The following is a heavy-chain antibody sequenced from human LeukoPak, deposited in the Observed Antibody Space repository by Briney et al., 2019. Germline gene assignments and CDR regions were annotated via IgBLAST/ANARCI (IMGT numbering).Heavy chain of an antibody. CDR2: IYYSGST. J-gene: IGHJ4*02. V-gene: IGHV4-59*08. CDR1: GGSISSYY. Sequence: SETLSLTCTVSGGSISSYYWSWIRQPPGKGLEWIGCIYYSGSTNYNPSLKSRVTISVDTSKNQFSLKLSSVTAADTAVYYCARFDSGYDFFDYWGQGTLVTVSS. D-gene: IGHD5-12*01. CDR3: ARFDSGYDFFDY.